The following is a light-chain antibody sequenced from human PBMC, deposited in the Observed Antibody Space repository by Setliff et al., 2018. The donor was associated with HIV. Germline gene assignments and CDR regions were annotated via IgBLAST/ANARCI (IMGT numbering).Light chain of an antibody. Sequence: QSVLSQPASVSASPGQSVSISCTGSGRDLGNSNFVSWYQQYPGDAPQLIIYEINNRPSGVSSRFSGSKSGNTASLTISDLQAQDEADYYCGSCTSTSPCAFGTGTRSPS. J-gene: IGLJ1*01. CDR3: GSCTSTSPCA. CDR2: EIN. V-gene: IGLV2-14*01. CDR1: GRDLGNSNF.